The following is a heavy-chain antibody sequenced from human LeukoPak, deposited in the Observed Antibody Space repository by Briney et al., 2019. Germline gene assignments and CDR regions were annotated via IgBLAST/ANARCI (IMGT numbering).Heavy chain of an antibody. J-gene: IGHJ1*01. CDR1: GYSFTNYW. CDR2: IYPSDSDT. Sequence: GESLKISFQGSGYSFTNYWIGWVRQMPGKGLEWMGIIYPSDSDTRYSPSFQGQVTISADKSIRTAYLQWRSLKASDTAMYYCARLSEDDSSGYYSHFQYWGQGTLVTVSS. D-gene: IGHD3-22*01. V-gene: IGHV5-51*01. CDR3: ARLSEDDSSGYYSHFQY.